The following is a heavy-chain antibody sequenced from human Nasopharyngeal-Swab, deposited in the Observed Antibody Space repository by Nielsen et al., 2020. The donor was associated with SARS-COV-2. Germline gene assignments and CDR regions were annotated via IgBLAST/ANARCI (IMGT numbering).Heavy chain of an antibody. J-gene: IGHJ4*02. V-gene: IGHV7-4-1*02. CDR3: ARSEIAAAVRGCGY. Sequence: ASVKVSCKASGYTFTDYAMNWVRQAPGQGLEWMGWINISTGNPTCAQGFTGRFVFSLDTSVSTAYLQINSLKAEDTAIYYCARSEIAAAVRGCGYWGQGTLISVSA. CDR1: GYTFTDYA. CDR2: INISTGNP. D-gene: IGHD6-13*01.